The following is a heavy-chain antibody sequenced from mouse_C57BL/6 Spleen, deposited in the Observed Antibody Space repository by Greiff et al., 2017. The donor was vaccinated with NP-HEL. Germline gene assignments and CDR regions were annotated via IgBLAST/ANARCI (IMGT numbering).Heavy chain of an antibody. CDR1: GFNIKDDY. J-gene: IGHJ3*01. V-gene: IGHV14-4*01. CDR3: TTGAAQAWFAY. Sequence: VQLQQSGAELVRPGASVKLSCTASGFNIKDDYMHWVKQRPEQGLEWIGWIDPENGDTEYASKFLGKATITADTSSNTAYLQLSSLTSEDTAVYYCTTGAAQAWFAYWGQGTLVTVSA. CDR2: IDPENGDT. D-gene: IGHD3-2*02.